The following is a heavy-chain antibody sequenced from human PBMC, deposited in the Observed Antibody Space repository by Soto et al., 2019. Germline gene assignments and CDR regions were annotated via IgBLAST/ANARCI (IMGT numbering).Heavy chain of an antibody. D-gene: IGHD1-26*01. V-gene: IGHV4-38-2*02. CDR1: GYSISSGYY. J-gene: IGHJ3*02. Sequence: SETLSLTCAVSGYSISSGYYWGWIRQPPGKGLEWIGSIYHSGSTYYNPSLKSRVTISVDTSKNQFSLKLSSVTAADTAVYYCAREIAYSASGAFDIWGQGTMVTVSS. CDR2: IYHSGST. CDR3: AREIAYSASGAFDI.